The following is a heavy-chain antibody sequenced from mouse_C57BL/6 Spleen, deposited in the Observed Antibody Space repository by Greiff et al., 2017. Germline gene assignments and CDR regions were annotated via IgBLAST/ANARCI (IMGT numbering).Heavy chain of an antibody. Sequence: QVHVKQPGAELVKPGASVKMSCKASGYTFTSYWITWVKQRPGQGLEWIGDIYPGSGSTNYNEKFKSKATLTVDTSSSTAYMQLSSLTSEDSAVXYCARNPDYYGSSYGFAYWGQGTLVTVSA. CDR1: GYTFTSYW. V-gene: IGHV1-55*01. J-gene: IGHJ3*01. D-gene: IGHD1-1*01. CDR3: ARNPDYYGSSYGFAY. CDR2: IYPGSGST.